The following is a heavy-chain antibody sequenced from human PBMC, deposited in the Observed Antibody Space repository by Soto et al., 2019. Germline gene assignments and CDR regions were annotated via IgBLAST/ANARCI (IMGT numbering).Heavy chain of an antibody. D-gene: IGHD6-13*01. CDR1: GGTFSSYA. CDR3: ARGYSSSWYEFDYYGMDV. V-gene: IGHV1-69*13. J-gene: IGHJ6*02. Sequence: GPSVKVSCKASGGTFSSYASSWVRQAPGQGLEWMGGIIPIFGTANYAQKFQGRVTITADESTSTAYMELSSLRSEDTAVYYCARGYSSSWYEFDYYGMDVWGQGTTVTVSS. CDR2: IIPIFGTA.